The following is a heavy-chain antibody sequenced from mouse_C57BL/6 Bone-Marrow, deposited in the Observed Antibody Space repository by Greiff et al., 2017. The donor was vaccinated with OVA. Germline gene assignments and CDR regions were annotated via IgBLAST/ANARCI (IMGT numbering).Heavy chain of an antibody. V-gene: IGHV1-54*01. CDR2: INPGSGGT. CDR1: GYAFTNYL. D-gene: IGHD2-5*01. CDR3: ARRYYSTSWFAY. J-gene: IGHJ3*01. Sequence: VKLMESGAELVRPGTSVKVSCKASGYAFTNYLIEWVKQRPGQGLEWIGVINPGSGGTNYNEKFKGKATLTADKSSSTAYMQLSSLTSEDSAVYFCARRYYSTSWFAYWGQGTLVTVSA.